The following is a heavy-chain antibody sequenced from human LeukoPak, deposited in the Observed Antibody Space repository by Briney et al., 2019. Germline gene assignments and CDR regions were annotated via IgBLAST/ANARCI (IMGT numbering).Heavy chain of an antibody. CDR3: ARQEYSGSHIDY. CDR1: GGSISSSSYY. D-gene: IGHD1-26*01. J-gene: IGHJ4*02. CDR2: IYYSGST. Sequence: SETLSLTCTVSGGSISSSSYYWGWIRQPPGTGLEWIGSIYYSGSTYYNPSLKSRVTISVDTSKNQFSLKLNSVTAADTAVFYCARQEYSGSHIDYWGQGTLVTVSS. V-gene: IGHV4-39*01.